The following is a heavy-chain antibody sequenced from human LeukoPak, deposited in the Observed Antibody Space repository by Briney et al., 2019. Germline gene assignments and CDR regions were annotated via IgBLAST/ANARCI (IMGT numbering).Heavy chain of an antibody. CDR3: AREEPYYYDSSGYI. D-gene: IGHD3-22*01. Sequence: GGSLRLSCAASGFTVSSNYMSWVRQAPGKGLEWVSVIYSGGSTYYADSVKGRFTISRDNSKNTLYLQMNSLRAEDTAVYYCAREEPYYYDSSGYIWGQGTLVTVPS. V-gene: IGHV3-66*01. CDR2: IYSGGST. CDR1: GFTVSSNY. J-gene: IGHJ4*02.